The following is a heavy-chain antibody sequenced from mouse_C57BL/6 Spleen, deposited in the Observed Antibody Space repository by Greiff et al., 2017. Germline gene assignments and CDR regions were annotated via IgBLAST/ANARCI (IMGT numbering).Heavy chain of an antibody. Sequence: QVQLKQSGAELAKPGASVKLSCKASGYTFTSYWMHWVKQRPGPGLEWIGYINPSGGYTKYNQKFKDKATLTADKSSSTAYMQLSSLTYEDSAVYYCAKSKPSPLYYGNYPTFDYWGQGTTLTVSS. CDR2: INPSGGYT. V-gene: IGHV1-7*01. CDR3: AKSKPSPLYYGNYPTFDY. J-gene: IGHJ2*01. D-gene: IGHD2-1*01. CDR1: GYTFTSYW.